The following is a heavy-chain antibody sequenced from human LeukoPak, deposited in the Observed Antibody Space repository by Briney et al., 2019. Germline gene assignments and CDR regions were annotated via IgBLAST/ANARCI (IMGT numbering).Heavy chain of an antibody. CDR2: IIPIFGTA. Sequence: ASVKVSCKASGYTFTSYDINWVRQATGQGLEWMGGIIPIFGTANYAQKFQGRVTITADESTSTAYMELSSLRSEDTAVYYCASLNGEGYCSGGSCYSNYWGQGTLVTVSS. CDR1: GYTFTSYD. V-gene: IGHV1-69*13. J-gene: IGHJ4*02. D-gene: IGHD2-15*01. CDR3: ASLNGEGYCSGGSCYSNY.